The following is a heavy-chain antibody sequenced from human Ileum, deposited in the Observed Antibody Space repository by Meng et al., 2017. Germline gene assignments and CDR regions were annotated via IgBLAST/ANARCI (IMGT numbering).Heavy chain of an antibody. Sequence: QVQLQESGPGLVKPSQTLSLTCRVSGASLSTGGYYWGWIRQQPGKGLEWIGYSYYDGSSYYNPSHKSRPIISLDASKSQFSLRLTSMTAADTAIYYCTRGGFGYSVPFDFWGQGTLVTVSS. D-gene: IGHD5/OR15-5a*01. J-gene: IGHJ4*02. CDR1: GASLSTGGYY. V-gene: IGHV4-31*03. CDR3: TRGGFGYSVPFDF. CDR2: SYYDGSS.